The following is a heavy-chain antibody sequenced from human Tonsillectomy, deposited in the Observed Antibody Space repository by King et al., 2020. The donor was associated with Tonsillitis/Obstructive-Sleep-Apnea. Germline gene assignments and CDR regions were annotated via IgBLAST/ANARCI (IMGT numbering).Heavy chain of an antibody. J-gene: IGHJ4*02. CDR3: ARHDLHAYYVDY. CDR1: GYSFTSYW. V-gene: IGHV5-10-1*01. D-gene: IGHD3-16*01. CDR2: IDPSDSYT. Sequence: EVQLVESGAEVKKPGESLRISCKGSGYSFTSYWISWVRQIPGKGLEWMGRIDPSDSYTNYNPSFQGHVTISADKSISTAYLQWSRRKAPDTAMCYCARHDLHAYYVDYWGQGTLVTVSS.